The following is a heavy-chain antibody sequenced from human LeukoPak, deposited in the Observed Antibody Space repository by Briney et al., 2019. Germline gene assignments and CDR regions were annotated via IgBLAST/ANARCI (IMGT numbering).Heavy chain of an antibody. CDR3: ARGRGITMVRGRRNWFDP. CDR1: GGSFSGYY. J-gene: IGHJ5*02. Sequence: PSETLSLTCAVYGGSFSGYYWSWTRQPPGKGLEWIGEINHSGSTNYNPSLKSRVTISVDTSKNQFSLKLSSVTAADTAVYYCARGRGITMVRGRRNWFDPWGQGTLVTVSS. CDR2: INHSGST. D-gene: IGHD3-10*01. V-gene: IGHV4-34*01.